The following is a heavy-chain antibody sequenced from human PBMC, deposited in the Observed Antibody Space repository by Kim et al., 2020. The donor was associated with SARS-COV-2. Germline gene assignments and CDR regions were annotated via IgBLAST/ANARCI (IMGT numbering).Heavy chain of an antibody. CDR3: ARDGPITMVRGVIITGWFDP. J-gene: IGHJ5*02. CDR1: GGTFSSYA. D-gene: IGHD3-10*01. Sequence: VKVSCKASGGTFSSYAISWVRQAPGQGLEWMGRIIPILGIANYAQKFQGRVTITADKSTSTAYMELSSLRSEDTAVYYCARDGPITMVRGVIITGWFDPWGQGTLVTVSS. CDR2: IIPILGIA. V-gene: IGHV1-69*04.